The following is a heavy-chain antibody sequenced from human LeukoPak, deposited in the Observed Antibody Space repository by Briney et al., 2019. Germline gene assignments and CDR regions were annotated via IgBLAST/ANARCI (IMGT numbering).Heavy chain of an antibody. Sequence: PGASVKVTCMVSGDSSTGFSIHWVRQAPGHGLEWMGGFDPEDGARIFAQKFQGRVTMTEDTSTDTAYMDLSSLRSEDTAVYYCATGYTYDYALYWGQGTLVTVSS. CDR1: GDSSTGFS. CDR3: ATGYTYDYALY. J-gene: IGHJ4*02. V-gene: IGHV1-24*01. D-gene: IGHD5-18*01. CDR2: FDPEDGAR.